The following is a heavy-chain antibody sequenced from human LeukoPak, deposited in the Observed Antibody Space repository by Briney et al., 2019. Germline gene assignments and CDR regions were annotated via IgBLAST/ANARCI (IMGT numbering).Heavy chain of an antibody. V-gene: IGHV3-23*01. Sequence: SGGSLSLSCAASGFTFTDYAMSGVRQAPGTGLEWVSAISGIANAIFYASSVKGRFTISRDNSRDTLSLQMSSLRAEDTAVYYCVSHLATSGSYQLAYWGQGTLVTVSS. D-gene: IGHD2-15*01. CDR1: GFTFTDYA. CDR3: VSHLATSGSYQLAY. J-gene: IGHJ4*02. CDR2: ISGIANAI.